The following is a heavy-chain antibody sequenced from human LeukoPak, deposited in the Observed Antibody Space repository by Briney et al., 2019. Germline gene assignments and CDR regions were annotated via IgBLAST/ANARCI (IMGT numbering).Heavy chain of an antibody. CDR2: INLNSGGT. CDR1: GYTFTGYY. D-gene: IGHD6-19*01. Sequence: ASVKVSCKASGYTFTGYYMHWVRQAPGQGLEWMGWINLNSGGTNYAQKFQGRVTMTRDTSISTAYMELSRLRSDDTAVYYCARANRIAVAGTYLGYWGQGTLVTVSS. V-gene: IGHV1-2*02. CDR3: ARANRIAVAGTYLGY. J-gene: IGHJ4*02.